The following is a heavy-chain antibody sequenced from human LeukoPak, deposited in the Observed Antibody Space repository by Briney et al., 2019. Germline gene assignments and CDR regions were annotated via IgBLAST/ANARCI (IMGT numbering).Heavy chain of an antibody. D-gene: IGHD1-7*01. V-gene: IGHV3-23*01. CDR1: AFSFSSYS. J-gene: IGHJ4*02. CDR3: ATNYDLDS. CDR2: ISGSGDST. Sequence: GGSLRLSCAASAFSFSSYSMTWVRQAPGKGLEWVSGISGSGDSTDYADSVKGRFTISRDNSKNTLYLQMSSLRAEDAALYYYATNYDLDSWGQGTLVTVSS.